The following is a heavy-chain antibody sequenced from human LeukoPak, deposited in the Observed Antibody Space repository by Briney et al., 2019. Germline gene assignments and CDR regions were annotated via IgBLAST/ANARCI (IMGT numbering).Heavy chain of an antibody. Sequence: ASVKVSCKASGGTFSSYAISWVRQAPGQGLEWMGGIIPIFGTANYAQKFQGRVTITADKSTSTAYMELSSLRSEDTAVYYCARSTAMVGIDYWGQGTLVTVSS. D-gene: IGHD5-18*01. V-gene: IGHV1-69*06. CDR3: ARSTAMVGIDY. CDR1: GGTFSSYA. J-gene: IGHJ4*02. CDR2: IIPIFGTA.